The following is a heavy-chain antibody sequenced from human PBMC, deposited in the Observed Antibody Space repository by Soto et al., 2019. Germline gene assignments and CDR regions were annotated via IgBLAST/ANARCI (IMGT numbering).Heavy chain of an antibody. Sequence: GGSLRLSCAASGFTFSSYAMSWVRQAPGKGLEGVSAISGSGGSTYYADSVKGRFTISRDNSKNTLYLQMNSLRAEDAAVYYCAKEDRSSLPYSGSYYTDYWGQGTLVTVSS. J-gene: IGHJ4*02. D-gene: IGHD1-26*01. CDR1: GFTFSSYA. V-gene: IGHV3-23*01. CDR3: AKEDRSSLPYSGSYYTDY. CDR2: ISGSGGST.